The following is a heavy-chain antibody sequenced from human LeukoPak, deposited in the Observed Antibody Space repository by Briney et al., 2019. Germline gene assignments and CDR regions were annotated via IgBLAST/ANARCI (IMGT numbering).Heavy chain of an antibody. CDR3: VRVESGYYDSFDI. J-gene: IGHJ3*02. V-gene: IGHV4-39*01. Sequence: SETLSLTCTVSGGSISSSSDYWGWIRQPPGKGLEWIGSIYYSGSTYYNPSLKSRVTISVDTSKNQFSLKLSSVTAADTAVYYCVRVESGYYDSFDIWGQGTMVIVSS. D-gene: IGHD3-22*01. CDR1: GGSISSSSDY. CDR2: IYYSGST.